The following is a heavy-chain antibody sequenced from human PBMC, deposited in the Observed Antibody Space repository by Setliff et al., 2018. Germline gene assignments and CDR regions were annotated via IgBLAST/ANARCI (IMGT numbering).Heavy chain of an antibody. CDR3: AREGLIADTTYYYYYMDV. CDR1: GGTFSSYA. Sequence: SVKVSCKASGGTFSSYAISWVRQAPGQGLEWMGRVIPIFGTANYAQKFQGRVTITADKSTSTAYMELSSLRSEDTAVYYCAREGLIADTTYYYYYMDVWGEGTTVTVSS. CDR2: VIPIFGTA. V-gene: IGHV1-69*06. J-gene: IGHJ6*03. D-gene: IGHD2-21*01.